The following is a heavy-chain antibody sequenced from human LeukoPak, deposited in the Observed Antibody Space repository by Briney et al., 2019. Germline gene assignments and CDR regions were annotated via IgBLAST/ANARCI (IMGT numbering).Heavy chain of an antibody. CDR3: ARQSGGSPNPQFDY. D-gene: IGHD2-15*01. Sequence: GGSLRLSCAASGFTFSSYAMSWVRQAPGKGLEWVSAISGSGGSTYYADSVKGRFTISRDNSKNTLYLQMNSLRAEDTAVYYCARQSGGSPNPQFDYWGQGTLVTVSS. CDR2: ISGSGGST. V-gene: IGHV3-23*01. CDR1: GFTFSSYA. J-gene: IGHJ4*02.